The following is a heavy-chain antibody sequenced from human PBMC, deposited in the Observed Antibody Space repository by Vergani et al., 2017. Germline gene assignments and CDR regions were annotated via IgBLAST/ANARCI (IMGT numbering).Heavy chain of an antibody. Sequence: EVQLVESGGGLVKRGGSLRLSCAASGFTFSSYSMNWVRQAPGKGLEWVSSISSSSSYIYYADSVKGRFTISRDNAKNSLYLQMNSLRAEDTAVYYGARERLYCSSTSCYEGGFDYWGQGTLVTVSS. CDR2: ISSSSSYI. CDR3: ARERLYCSSTSCYEGGFDY. J-gene: IGHJ4*02. D-gene: IGHD2-2*01. CDR1: GFTFSSYS. V-gene: IGHV3-21*01.